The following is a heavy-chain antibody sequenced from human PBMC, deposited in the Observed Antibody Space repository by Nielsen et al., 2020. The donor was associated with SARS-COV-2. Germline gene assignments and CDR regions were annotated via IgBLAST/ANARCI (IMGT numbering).Heavy chain of an antibody. CDR1: GFIFSSCA. CDR2: ISGSDST. V-gene: IGHV3-23*01. J-gene: IGHJ3*02. CDR3: AKQYSDNYYDAFDI. D-gene: IGHD5-12*01. Sequence: GESLKISCAVSGFIFSSCAMSWVRQAPGKSLEWVSTISGSDSTYYADSVKGRFTISRDNSKNTLFLQMNSLRAEDTAVYYCAKQYSDNYYDAFDIWGQGTMVTVSS.